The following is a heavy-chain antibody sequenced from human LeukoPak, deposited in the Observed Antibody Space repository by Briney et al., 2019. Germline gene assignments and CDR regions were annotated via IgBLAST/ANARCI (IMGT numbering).Heavy chain of an antibody. J-gene: IGHJ4*02. CDR3: ATHPGSEVPAAASNY. Sequence: GASVKVSCKASGGTFSSYAISWVRQAPGQGLEWMGGFDPEDGETIYAQKFQGRVTMTEDTSTDTAYMELSSLRSEDTAVYYFATHPGSEVPAAASNYWGQETLVTVSS. V-gene: IGHV1-24*01. CDR2: FDPEDGET. CDR1: GGTFSSYA. D-gene: IGHD6-13*01.